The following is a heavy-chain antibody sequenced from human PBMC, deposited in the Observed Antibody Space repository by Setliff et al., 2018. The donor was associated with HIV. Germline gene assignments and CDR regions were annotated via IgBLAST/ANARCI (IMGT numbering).Heavy chain of an antibody. CDR2: INTYTGSP. CDR1: GYTFTSYG. Sequence: ASVKVSCKASGYTFTSYGLSWVRQAPGRGLEWMGWINTYTGSPTYAQDFTGRFLFSLDTSVSTAYLEISSLKAEDIAVYYCARDGYFYDSSGHLAYYFDYWGQGTLVTVSS. CDR3: ARDGYFYDSSGHLAYYFDY. D-gene: IGHD3-22*01. V-gene: IGHV7-4-1*02. J-gene: IGHJ4*02.